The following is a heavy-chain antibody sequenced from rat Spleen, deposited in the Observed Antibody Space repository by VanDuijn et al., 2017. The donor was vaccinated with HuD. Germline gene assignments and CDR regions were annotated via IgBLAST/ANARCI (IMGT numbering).Heavy chain of an antibody. CDR1: GFTFTNYG. CDR3: ATDGSRISRFAY. CDR2: ISPSGGST. Sequence: EVQLVESGGKLVQPGNSLKLSCAASGFTFTNYGMAWVRQAPKKGLEWVASISPSGGSTYYRDSVKGRFTISRDNARSTLYLQMDSLRSEDTATYYCATDGSRISRFAYWGQGTLVTVSS. D-gene: IGHD2-7*01. J-gene: IGHJ3*01. V-gene: IGHV5-19*01.